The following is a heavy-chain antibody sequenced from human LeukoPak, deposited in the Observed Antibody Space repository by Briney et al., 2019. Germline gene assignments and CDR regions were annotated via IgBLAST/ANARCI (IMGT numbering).Heavy chain of an antibody. V-gene: IGHV3-48*03. CDR3: ARAGYCSSTSCNYYYYYMDV. Sequence: AGGSLRLSCAASGFTFSSYEMNWVRQAPGKGLKWVSYISSSGSTIYYADSVKGRFTISRDNAKNSLYLQMNSLRAEDTAVYYCARAGYCSSTSCNYYYYYMDVWGKGTTVTVSS. CDR1: GFTFSSYE. CDR2: ISSSGSTI. J-gene: IGHJ6*03. D-gene: IGHD2-2*01.